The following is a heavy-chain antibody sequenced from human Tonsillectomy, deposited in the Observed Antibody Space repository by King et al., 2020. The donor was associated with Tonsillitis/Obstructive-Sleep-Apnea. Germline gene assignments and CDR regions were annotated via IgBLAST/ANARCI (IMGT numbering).Heavy chain of an antibody. D-gene: IGHD4-17*01. CDR3: ARAYGDSLIAFDI. J-gene: IGHJ3*02. CDR1: GGSISSYY. CDR2: IYHSGST. V-gene: IGHV4-59*08. Sequence: QLQESGPGLVKPSETLSLTCTVSGGSISSYYWSWIRQPPGKGLEWIGYIYHSGSTNYNPSLKSRVTISVDTSKNQFSLKLSSVTAADTAVYYCARAYGDSLIAFDIWGQGTMVTVSS.